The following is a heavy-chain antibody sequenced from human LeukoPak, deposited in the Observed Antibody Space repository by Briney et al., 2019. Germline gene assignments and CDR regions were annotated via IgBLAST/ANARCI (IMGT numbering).Heavy chain of an antibody. CDR2: IYYSGST. V-gene: IGHV4-59*01. Sequence: PSETLSLTCTVSGGSISSYYWSWIRQPPGKGLEWIGYIYYSGSTNYNPSLKSRVTISVDTSKNQFSLKLSSVTAADTAVYYCAREDLIEAFRHWGQGTLVTVSS. CDR1: GGSISSYY. CDR3: AREDLIEAFRH. D-gene: IGHD2-15*01. J-gene: IGHJ1*01.